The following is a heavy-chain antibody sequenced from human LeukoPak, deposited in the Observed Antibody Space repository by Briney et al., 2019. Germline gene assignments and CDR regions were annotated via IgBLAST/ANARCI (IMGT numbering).Heavy chain of an antibody. J-gene: IGHJ3*02. CDR2: IYYSGST. CDR3: QGYSSCWSVFSYAFDI. Sequence: SVTLSLTCTVSGGSISSGDYYWSWIRQPPGKGLEWIGYIYYSGSTYYNPSLKSRVTISVDTSKNQFSLKLSSVTAADTAVYYCQGYSSCWSVFSYAFDIRGQGTMVTVSS. V-gene: IGHV4-30-4*08. D-gene: IGHD6-19*01. CDR1: GGSISSGDYY.